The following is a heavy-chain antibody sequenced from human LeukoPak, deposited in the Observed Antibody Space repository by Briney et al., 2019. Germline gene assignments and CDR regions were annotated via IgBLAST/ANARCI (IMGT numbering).Heavy chain of an antibody. CDR3: AREVALLYFHYGMDV. V-gene: IGHV3-33*01. D-gene: IGHD2-21*01. CDR1: GFTFSSYG. J-gene: IGHJ6*01. CDR2: TWYDGRNN. Sequence: GGSLRLSCAASGFTFSSYGMHWVRQAPGKGLEWVAVTWYDGRNNYYAASVKGRFTISRDDSKTTVYLLMNSLRAEDTAVYYCAREVALLYFHYGMDVWGEGTTVTVSS.